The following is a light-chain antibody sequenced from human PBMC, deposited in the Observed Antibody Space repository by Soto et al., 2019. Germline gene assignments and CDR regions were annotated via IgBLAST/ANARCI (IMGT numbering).Light chain of an antibody. J-gene: IGKJ4*01. CDR1: HPININ. V-gene: IGKV1-16*01. CDR2: AAT. CDR3: QHYQRYPPS. Sequence: DIQMTQSPSSLSASVGDRVTITCRASHPININLVWFQQKPGKAPKSLIYAATNLQSGVPSRFSGSGGGTDFSLTISSLQPEDVATYYYQHYQRYPPSFGGGTKLEIK.